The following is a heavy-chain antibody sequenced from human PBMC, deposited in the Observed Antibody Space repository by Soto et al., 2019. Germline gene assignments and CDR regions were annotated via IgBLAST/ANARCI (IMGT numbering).Heavy chain of an antibody. J-gene: IGHJ6*02. CDR2: ISYDGNNK. V-gene: IGHV3-30*18. CDR3: AKGGTSYGMDV. CDR1: GITFNTYG. Sequence: GGSLRLSCAASGITFNTYGMHWVRQAPGKGLEWVAVISYDGNNKFYADSVKGRFTISRDNSKNTLYLQMSSLRAEDTAMYYSAKGGTSYGMDVWRQRTTVSVSS.